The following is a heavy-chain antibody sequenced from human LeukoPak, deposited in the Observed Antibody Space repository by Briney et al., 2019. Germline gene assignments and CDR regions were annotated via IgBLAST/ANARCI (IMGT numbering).Heavy chain of an antibody. V-gene: IGHV1-2*04. D-gene: IGHD3-22*01. J-gene: IGHJ6*02. CDR1: GYTFTGYY. Sequence: ASVKVSCKASGYTFTGYYMHWVRQAPGQGLEWMGWINPNSGGTNYAQKFQGWATMTRDTSISTAYMELSRLRSDDTAVYYCARAGYYYDSSGYYYPNYYYYGMDVWGQGTTVTVSS. CDR2: INPNSGGT. CDR3: ARAGYYYDSSGYYYPNYYYYGMDV.